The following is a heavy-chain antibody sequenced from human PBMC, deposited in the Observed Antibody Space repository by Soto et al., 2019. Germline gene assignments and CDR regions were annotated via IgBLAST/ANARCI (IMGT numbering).Heavy chain of an antibody. CDR3: AIRTTVTTRLGY. Sequence: QVQLQESGPGLVKPSGTLSLTCAVSGGSISSSNWWSWARQPPGKGLEWIGEIYHSGSTNYNPSLQSRATIAVDKSKNQFSLKLSSMTAADTAVYYCAIRTTVTTRLGYWGQGTLVTVSS. D-gene: IGHD4-17*01. V-gene: IGHV4-4*02. CDR2: IYHSGST. CDR1: GGSISSSNW. J-gene: IGHJ4*02.